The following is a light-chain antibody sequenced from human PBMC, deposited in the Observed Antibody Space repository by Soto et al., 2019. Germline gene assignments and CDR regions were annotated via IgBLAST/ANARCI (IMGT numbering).Light chain of an antibody. V-gene: IGKV3-15*01. CDR3: QQYNNWPRT. CDR1: QSVTTN. J-gene: IGKJ1*01. Sequence: EIVMTQSPATLSVSPGERDTLSCTASQSVTTNLAWYQQKPGQAPRLLIYGASTRATGVPARFSGSGSGTEFTLTISSLQSEDFAVYYCQQYNNWPRTFGQGTKVDIK. CDR2: GAS.